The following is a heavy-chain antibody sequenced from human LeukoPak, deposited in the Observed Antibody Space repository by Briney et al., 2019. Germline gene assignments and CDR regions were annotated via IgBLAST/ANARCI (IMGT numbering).Heavy chain of an antibody. CDR1: GGTFSSYA. Sequence: GSSVKVSCKASGGTFSSYAISWVRQAPGQGLEWMGGIIPIFGTANYAQKFQGRVTITADESTSTAYMELSSLRSEDTAVYYCAREWELVGATTGAFDIWGQRTMVTVSS. D-gene: IGHD1-26*01. CDR3: AREWELVGATTGAFDI. V-gene: IGHV1-69*01. CDR2: IIPIFGTA. J-gene: IGHJ3*02.